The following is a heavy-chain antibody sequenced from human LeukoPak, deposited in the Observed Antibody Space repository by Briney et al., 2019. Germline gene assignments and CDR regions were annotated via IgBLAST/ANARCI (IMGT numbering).Heavy chain of an antibody. Sequence: GGSLRLSCAASGFTFSSYAMSWVRQAPGKGLEWVSAISGSGGSTYYADSVKGRFTISRDNSKNTLYLQMNSLRAEDTAVYYCAKVGYYYDSGYYFDYWGQGTLVTVSS. CDR1: GFTFSSYA. CDR2: ISGSGGST. J-gene: IGHJ4*02. CDR3: AKVGYYYDSGYYFDY. V-gene: IGHV3-23*01. D-gene: IGHD3-22*01.